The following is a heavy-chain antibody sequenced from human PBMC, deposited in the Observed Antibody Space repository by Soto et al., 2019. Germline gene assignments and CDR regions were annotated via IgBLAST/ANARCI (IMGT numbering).Heavy chain of an antibody. CDR3: ASHSHYGLFDY. D-gene: IGHD4-17*01. CDR1: GYTFTSYG. J-gene: IGHJ4*01. V-gene: IGHV1-18*01. Sequence: AASVKVSCKASGYTFTSYGISWVRQAPGQGLEWMGWISAYNGNTNYAQKLQGRVTMTTDTSTSTAYMELRSLRSDDTPVYYCASHSHYGLFDYWGHGTLVTVSS. CDR2: ISAYNGNT.